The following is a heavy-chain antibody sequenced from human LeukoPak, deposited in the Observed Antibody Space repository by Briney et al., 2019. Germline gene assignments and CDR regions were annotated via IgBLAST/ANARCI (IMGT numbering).Heavy chain of an antibody. D-gene: IGHD2-8*01. V-gene: IGHV3-7*01. CDR1: EFTFSSYW. CDR2: IKWDGSEI. J-gene: IGHJ4*02. Sequence: GGSLRLSCVALEFTFSSYWMSWVRQAPGKGLEWVANIKWDGSEIFYVDSVKGRFTISRDNAKNSLYLQMDSLRAEDTAVYYCAKGLMNPRGAPDYWGQGTLVTVSS. CDR3: AKGLMNPRGAPDY.